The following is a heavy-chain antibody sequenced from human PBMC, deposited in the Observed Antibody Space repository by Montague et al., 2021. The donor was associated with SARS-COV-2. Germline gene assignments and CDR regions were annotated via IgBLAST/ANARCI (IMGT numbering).Heavy chain of an antibody. CDR1: GASVSSGNSY. Sequence: SETLSLTCTVSGASVSSGNSYWNWIRQPPGKGLEWIGYISYSGSTNYSPSLKSRVTISVDTSKNQLSLKVISATAADTAVYYCARFGYESVGYYYNYPDWGQGTLVTVSS. CDR2: ISYSGST. J-gene: IGHJ1*01. CDR3: ARFGYESVGYYYNYPD. V-gene: IGHV4-61*01. D-gene: IGHD3-22*01.